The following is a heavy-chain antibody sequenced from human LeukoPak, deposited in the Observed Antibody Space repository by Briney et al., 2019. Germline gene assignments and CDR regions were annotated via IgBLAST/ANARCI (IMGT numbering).Heavy chain of an antibody. CDR3: ATMERVVEAFDI. J-gene: IGHJ3*02. D-gene: IGHD2-15*01. CDR1: GYTLTELS. V-gene: IGHV1-24*01. Sequence: ASVKVSCKVSGYTLTELSMHWVRLAPGKGLEWMGGFDPEDGETIYAQKFQGRVTMTEDTSTDTAYMELSSLRSEDTAVYYCATMERVVEAFDIWGQGTMVTVSS. CDR2: FDPEDGET.